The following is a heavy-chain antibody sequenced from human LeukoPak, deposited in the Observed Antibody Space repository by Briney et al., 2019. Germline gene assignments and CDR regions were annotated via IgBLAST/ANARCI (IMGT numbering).Heavy chain of an antibody. CDR2: ISSSSSTI. Sequence: PGGSLRLSCAASGFTFSSYSMNWVRQAPGKGLEWVSYISSSSSTIYYADSVKGRFAISRDNAKNSLYLQMNSLRAEDTAVYYCARRGSYYYYYMDVWGKGTTVTVSS. CDR3: ARRGSYYYYYMDV. CDR1: GFTFSSYS. J-gene: IGHJ6*03. V-gene: IGHV3-48*04. D-gene: IGHD3-10*01.